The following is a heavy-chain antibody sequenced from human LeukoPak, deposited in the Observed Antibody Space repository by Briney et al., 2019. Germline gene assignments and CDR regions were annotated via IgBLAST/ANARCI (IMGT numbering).Heavy chain of an antibody. D-gene: IGHD3-16*01. CDR1: GFTFSTYW. CDR2: INMDGTTI. CDR3: TGGPYMGY. J-gene: IGHJ4*02. V-gene: IGHV3-74*01. Sequence: GGSLRLSCAASGFTFSTYWMHWVRQSPGKGLVWVSRINMDGTTISYAGSVEGRFTISRDNAKNTLYLQMNSLRAEDTALYYCTGGPYMGYWGQGTLVTVSS.